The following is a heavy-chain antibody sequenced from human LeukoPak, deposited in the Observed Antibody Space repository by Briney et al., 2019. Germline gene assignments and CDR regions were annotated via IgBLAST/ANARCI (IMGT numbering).Heavy chain of an antibody. D-gene: IGHD4-11*01. J-gene: IGHJ4*02. CDR2: TNVGNDYT. V-gene: IGHV1-3*01. CDR1: GYTFNYYA. CDR3: ARDDFSTYPGLNYFDY. Sequence: ASVKVSCKASGYTFNYYAVHWVRQAPGQRLEWMGWTNVGNDYTESSQKFQDRLTITSDTTATTVYMELGSLRSEDTAVYYCARDDFSTYPGLNYFDYWGQGSLVTVSS.